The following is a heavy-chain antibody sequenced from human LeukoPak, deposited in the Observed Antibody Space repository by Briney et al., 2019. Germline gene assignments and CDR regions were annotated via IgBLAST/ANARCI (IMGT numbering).Heavy chain of an antibody. J-gene: IGHJ4*02. CDR3: ARHDSILRYFDWLPIDY. D-gene: IGHD3-9*01. V-gene: IGHV4-59*08. CDR2: IYYSGST. CDR1: GGSTSSYY. Sequence: SETLSLTCTVSGGSTSSYYWSWIRQPPGKGLEWVGYIYYSGSTNYNPSLKSRVTISVDTSKNQFPLKLSSVTAADTAVYYCARHDSILRYFDWLPIDYWGQGTLVTVSS.